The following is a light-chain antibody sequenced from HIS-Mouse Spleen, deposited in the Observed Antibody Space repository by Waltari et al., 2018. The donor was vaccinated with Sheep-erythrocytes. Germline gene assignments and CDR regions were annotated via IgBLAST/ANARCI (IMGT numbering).Light chain of an antibody. Sequence: QSALTQPASVSGSPGQSITISYTGTSSDVGSYNLVSWYQQHPGKAPKLMIYEGSKRPAAVCNRFSGSKSGNTASLTISGLQAEDEADYYCCSYAGSSTPWVFGGGTKLTVL. J-gene: IGLJ3*02. CDR3: CSYAGSSTPWV. V-gene: IGLV2-23*01. CDR2: EGS. CDR1: SSDVGSYNL.